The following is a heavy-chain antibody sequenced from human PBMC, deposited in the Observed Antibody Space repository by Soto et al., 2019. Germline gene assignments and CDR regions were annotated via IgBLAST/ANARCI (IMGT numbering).Heavy chain of an antibody. CDR3: ARSRRPYDSSGYGNWYFDL. D-gene: IGHD3-22*01. V-gene: IGHV1-2*04. J-gene: IGHJ2*01. Sequence: ASVKVSCKASGYTFTGYYMHWVRQAPGQGLEWMGWINPNSGGTNYAQKFQGWVTMTRDTSISTAYMELSRLRPDDTAVYYCARSRRPYDSSGYGNWYFDLWGRGTLVTVSS. CDR1: GYTFTGYY. CDR2: INPNSGGT.